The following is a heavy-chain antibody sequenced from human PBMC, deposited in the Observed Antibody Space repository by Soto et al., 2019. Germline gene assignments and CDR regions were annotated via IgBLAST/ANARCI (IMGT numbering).Heavy chain of an antibody. Sequence: GGSLILSCAASGFPFRSYSMNWVRQAPGKGLEWISYINNGSTTIYYADSLKGRFTISRDNAKNSLYLQMNSLRDEDTAVYYCARDGSGGDPIDYWGQGTLVTVSS. J-gene: IGHJ4*02. V-gene: IGHV3-48*02. D-gene: IGHD2-21*02. CDR3: ARDGSGGDPIDY. CDR1: GFPFRSYS. CDR2: INNGSTTI.